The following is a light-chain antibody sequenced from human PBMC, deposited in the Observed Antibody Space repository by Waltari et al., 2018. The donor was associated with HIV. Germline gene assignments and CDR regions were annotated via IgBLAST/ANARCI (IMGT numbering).Light chain of an antibody. J-gene: IGLJ3*02. Sequence: HSVLTQPASVSGSPGQSITISCSGPTSDMSSLNFVSWYQQSSGRAPKRIIFEVSSRPSGISVRVSGSKSGDTASLTISALRTEDEADYFCSSYSPRGSVVFGGGTKVTVL. CDR1: TSDMSSLNF. CDR3: SSYSPRGSVV. V-gene: IGLV2-14*01. CDR2: EVS.